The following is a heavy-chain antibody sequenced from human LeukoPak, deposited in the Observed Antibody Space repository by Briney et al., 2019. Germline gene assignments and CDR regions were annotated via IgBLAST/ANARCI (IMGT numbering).Heavy chain of an antibody. J-gene: IGHJ4*02. CDR3: ARDAITMVRGVIITLRYYFDY. CDR1: GFTFSSYS. CDR2: ISSSSSYI. V-gene: IGHV3-21*01. Sequence: GGSLRLSCAASGFTFSSYSMNWVRQAPGKGLEWVSSISSSSSYIYYADSVKGQFTISRDNAKNSLYLQMNSLRAEDTAVYYCARDAITMVRGVIITLRYYFDYWGQGTLVTVSS. D-gene: IGHD3-10*01.